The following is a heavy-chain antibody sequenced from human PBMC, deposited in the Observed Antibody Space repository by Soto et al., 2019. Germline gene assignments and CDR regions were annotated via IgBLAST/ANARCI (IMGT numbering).Heavy chain of an antibody. D-gene: IGHD3-10*01. V-gene: IGHV4-59*01. J-gene: IGHJ3*02. CDR3: AREGSEYYGWGSPGWDAFDI. CDR2: IYDSGST. Sequence: PSETLPLTCTVSGGSISSYYWSWIRHPPGQGLEWIRYIYDSGSTTYNPSLKSRVTISVDTSKNQFSLTLSSVTAADTAVYYCAREGSEYYGWGSPGWDAFDIWGQGTMVTVSS. CDR1: GGSISSYY.